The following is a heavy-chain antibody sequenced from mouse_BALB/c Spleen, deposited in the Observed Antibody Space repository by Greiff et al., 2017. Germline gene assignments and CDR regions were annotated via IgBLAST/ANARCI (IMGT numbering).Heavy chain of an antibody. D-gene: IGHD2-12*01. CDR3: ARGGRRGGYYAMDY. J-gene: IGHJ4*01. CDR1: GYSITSDYA. Sequence: EVKLVESGPGLVKPSQSLSLTCTVTGYSITSDYAWNWIRQFPGNKLEWMGYISYSGSTSYNPSLKSRISITRDTSKNQFFLQLNSVTTEDTATYYCARGGRRGGYYAMDYWGQGTSVTVSS. CDR2: ISYSGST. V-gene: IGHV3-2*02.